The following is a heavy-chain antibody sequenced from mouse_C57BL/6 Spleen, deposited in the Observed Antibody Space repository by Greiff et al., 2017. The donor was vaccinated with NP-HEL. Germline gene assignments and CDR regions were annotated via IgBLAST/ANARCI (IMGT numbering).Heavy chain of an antibody. Sequence: VQLKESGAELVRPGASVKLSCTASGFNIKDDYMHWVKQRPEQGLEWIGWIDPENGDTEYASKFQGKATITADTSSNTAYLQLSSLTSEDTAVYDCTTRLSWFAYWGQGTLVTVSA. D-gene: IGHD1-1*02. V-gene: IGHV14-4*01. CDR3: TTRLSWFAY. J-gene: IGHJ3*01. CDR1: GFNIKDDY. CDR2: IDPENGDT.